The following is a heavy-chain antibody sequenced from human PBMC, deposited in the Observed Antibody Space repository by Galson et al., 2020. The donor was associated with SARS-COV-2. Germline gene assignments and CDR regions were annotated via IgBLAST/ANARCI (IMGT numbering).Heavy chain of an antibody. CDR1: GFKFDDFA. CDR2: ILWDSGDV. J-gene: IGHJ5*02. Sequence: LKISCAASGFKFDDFAMNWVRQVPGKGLEWVSGILWDSGDVGYAESVKGRFTTSRDNAKNSLYLDMNSLRLEDTAFYYCTKEGCQRVLQCGGCWLDPWGQGILVTVSA. V-gene: IGHV3-9*01. D-gene: IGHD3-16*01. CDR3: TKEGCQRVLQCGGCWLDP.